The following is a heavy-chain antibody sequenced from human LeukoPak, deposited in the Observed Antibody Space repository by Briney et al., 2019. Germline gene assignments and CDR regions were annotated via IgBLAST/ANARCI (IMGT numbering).Heavy chain of an antibody. D-gene: IGHD2-2*01. CDR2: INPNSGDT. J-gene: IGHJ4*02. V-gene: IGHV1-2*06. CDR1: GYTFTAYH. Sequence: ASVKVSCKASGYTFTAYHMHWVRQAPGQGLEWMGRINPNSGDTNYAQKFQGRVTMTRDTSISTAYMELSRLRSDDTAVYYCARDYCSSTSCLFDYWGQGTLVSVS. CDR3: ARDYCSSTSCLFDY.